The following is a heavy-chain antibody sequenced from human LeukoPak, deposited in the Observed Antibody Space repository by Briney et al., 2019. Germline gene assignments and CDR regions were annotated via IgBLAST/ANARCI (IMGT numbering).Heavy chain of an antibody. CDR3: ASPYDSSTVEDDYYYGMDV. V-gene: IGHV1-69*13. Sequence: SVKVSCTASGGTFSSYAISWVRQAPGQGLEWMGGIIPIFGTANYAQKFQGRVTITADESTSTAYMELSSLRSEDTAVYYCASPYDSSTVEDDYYYGMDVWGQGTTVTVSS. CDR1: GGTFSSYA. CDR2: IIPIFGTA. D-gene: IGHD4-23*01. J-gene: IGHJ6*02.